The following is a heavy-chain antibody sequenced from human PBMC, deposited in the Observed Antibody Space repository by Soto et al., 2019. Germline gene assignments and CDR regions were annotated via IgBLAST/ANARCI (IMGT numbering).Heavy chain of an antibody. V-gene: IGHV4-59*05. Sequence: PSETLSLTCTVSGGSISSYYWSWIRQPPGKGLEWIGSIYYSGSTYYNPSLKSRVTISVDRSKNQFSLKLSSVTAAGTAVYYCARQGGILWFGELGGMDVWGQGTTVTVSS. CDR1: GGSISSYY. CDR3: ARQGGILWFGELGGMDV. CDR2: IYYSGST. J-gene: IGHJ6*02. D-gene: IGHD3-10*01.